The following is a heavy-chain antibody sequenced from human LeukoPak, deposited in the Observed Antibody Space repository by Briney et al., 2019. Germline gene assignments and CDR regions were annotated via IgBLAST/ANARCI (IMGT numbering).Heavy chain of an antibody. Sequence: SETLSLTCTVSGGSISSDGYYWSWIRQHPGKGLEWIGYIYYSGSTYYNPSLKSRVTISVDTSKNQFSLKLNSVTAADTAVYYCARESDRYNWFDPWGQGTLVTVSS. CDR1: GGSISSDGYY. V-gene: IGHV4-31*03. CDR3: ARESDRYNWFDP. CDR2: IYYSGST. J-gene: IGHJ5*02. D-gene: IGHD2-21*01.